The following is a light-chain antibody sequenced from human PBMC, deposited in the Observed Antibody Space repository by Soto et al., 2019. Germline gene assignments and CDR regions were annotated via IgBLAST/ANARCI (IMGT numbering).Light chain of an antibody. J-gene: IGKJ1*01. CDR2: GVS. CDR3: QQYGSSPQT. V-gene: IGKV3-20*01. CDR1: QSVSSSY. Sequence: EIVLTQSPGTLSLSPGERATLSCRASQSVSSSYLAWYQQKPGQAPRLLIYGVSSRATGIPDRFSGSGSGTDLTLTIRRLEPEDFAVYYCQQYGSSPQTFGQGTKVDNK.